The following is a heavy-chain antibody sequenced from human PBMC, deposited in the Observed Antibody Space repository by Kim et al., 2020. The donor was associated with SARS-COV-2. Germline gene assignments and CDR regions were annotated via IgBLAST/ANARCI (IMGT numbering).Heavy chain of an antibody. D-gene: IGHD6-19*01. Sequence: SETLSLTCTVSGGSISSSSYYWGWIRQPPGKGLEWIGSIYYSGSTYYNPSLKSRVTISVDTSKNQFSLKLSSVTAADTAVYYCARELLYSSGWGYFDYWGQGTLVTVSS. J-gene: IGHJ4*02. CDR1: GGSISSSSYY. V-gene: IGHV4-39*02. CDR2: IYYSGST. CDR3: ARELLYSSGWGYFDY.